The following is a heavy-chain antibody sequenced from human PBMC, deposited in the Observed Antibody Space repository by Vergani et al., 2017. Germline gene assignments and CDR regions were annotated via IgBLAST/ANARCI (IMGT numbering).Heavy chain of an antibody. D-gene: IGHD3-10*01. CDR2: ISSSSSTI. J-gene: IGHJ4*02. Sequence: EVQLVESGGGLVQPGGSLRLSCAASGFTFSSYSMNWVRQAPGKGLKWVSYISSSSSTIYYADSVKGRFTISRDNAKNSLYLQMNSLRAEDTAVYYCARVGYYGSGSYYNPPDFDYWGQGTLVTVSS. CDR3: ARVGYYGSGSYYNPPDFDY. V-gene: IGHV3-48*04. CDR1: GFTFSSYS.